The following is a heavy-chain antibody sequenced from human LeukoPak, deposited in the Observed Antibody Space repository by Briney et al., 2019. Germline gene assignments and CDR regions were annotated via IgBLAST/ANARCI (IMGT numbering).Heavy chain of an antibody. CDR2: ISAYNGDT. V-gene: IGHV1-18*01. CDR3: ARAWVISRLGDAFDI. J-gene: IGHJ3*02. D-gene: IGHD7-27*01. Sequence: ASVKVSCKASGYTFATYGVSWVRQAPGQGLEWMGWISAYNGDTNFAPKFQGRVTMTRNTSISTAYMELSSLRSEDTAVYYCARAWVISRLGDAFDIWGQGTMVTVSS. CDR1: GYTFATYG.